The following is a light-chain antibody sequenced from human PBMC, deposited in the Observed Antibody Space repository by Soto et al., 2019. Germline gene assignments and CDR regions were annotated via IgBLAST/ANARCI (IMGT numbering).Light chain of an antibody. CDR3: QQYVTSPLT. V-gene: IGKV3-20*01. CDR2: GAS. CDR1: QSVTSSY. J-gene: IGKJ4*01. Sequence: IVLSQSPGTLSLTTGERVTLSCRSSQSVTSSYIAWYQQKSGQAPRLXLYGASSRATGIPARFSGSGSGTEFTLTISSLQSEDFAVYYCQQYVTSPLTFGGGTKVDIK.